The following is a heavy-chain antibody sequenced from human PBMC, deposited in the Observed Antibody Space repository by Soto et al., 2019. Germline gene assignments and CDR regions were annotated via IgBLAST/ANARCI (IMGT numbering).Heavy chain of an antibody. J-gene: IGHJ2*01. D-gene: IGHD5-18*01. CDR3: ASDTAMTGDVWYFDL. CDR2: IYSGGST. V-gene: IGHV3-53*01. Sequence: GGSLRLSCAASGFTVSSNYMSWVRQAPGKGLEWVSVIYSGGSTYYADSVKGRFTISRDNSKNTLYLQMNSLRAEDTAVYYCASDTAMTGDVWYFDLWGRGTLVTVSS. CDR1: GFTVSSNY.